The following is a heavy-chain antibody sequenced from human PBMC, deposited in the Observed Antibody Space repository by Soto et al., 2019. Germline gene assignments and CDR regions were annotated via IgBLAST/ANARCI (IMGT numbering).Heavy chain of an antibody. Sequence: GGSLRLSCAASGFTFSSYEMNWVRQAPGKGLEWVSYISSSGSTIYYADSVKGRFTISRDNAKNSLYLQMNSLRAEDTAVYYCASSSWRPAARTNWFDPWGQGTLVTVSS. CDR3: ASSSWRPAARTNWFDP. CDR2: ISSSGSTI. D-gene: IGHD2-2*01. J-gene: IGHJ5*02. CDR1: GFTFSSYE. V-gene: IGHV3-48*03.